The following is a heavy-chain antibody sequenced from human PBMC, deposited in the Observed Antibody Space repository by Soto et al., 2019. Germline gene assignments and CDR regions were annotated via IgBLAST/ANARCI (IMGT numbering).Heavy chain of an antibody. CDR1: GFRFTSYS. CDR2: IRGSNGNT. J-gene: IGHJ6*02. D-gene: IGHD1-1*01. Sequence: EVQLVESGGGLVKPGGSLRLSCATSGFRFTSYSMNWVRQAPGEGLEWVSAIRGSNGNTYYTDSVKGRFTISRDIAKNSLYLQMIGLRAEDTAVYYCARATSLGGMDVWGQGTTVTVSS. CDR3: ARATSLGGMDV. V-gene: IGHV3-21*01.